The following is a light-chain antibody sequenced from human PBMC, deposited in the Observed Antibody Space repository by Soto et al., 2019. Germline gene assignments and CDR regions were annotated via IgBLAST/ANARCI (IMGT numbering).Light chain of an antibody. J-gene: IGKJ4*01. CDR2: DSY. CDR1: HSVDIY. Sequence: EVVLTQSPDTLSLSPGERATLSCRTSHSVDIYLAWYQQKPGQAPRLLIYDSYNRVTGIPTRFSGSGSGKDFTPTISSIEPEDSSVYYCQQRKYWPPLTFGGGTKVEIK. CDR3: QQRKYWPPLT. V-gene: IGKV3-11*01.